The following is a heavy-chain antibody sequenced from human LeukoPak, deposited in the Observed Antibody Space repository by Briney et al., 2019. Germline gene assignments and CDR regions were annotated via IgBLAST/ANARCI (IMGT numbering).Heavy chain of an antibody. CDR1: GFTFSSYW. J-gene: IGHJ4*02. D-gene: IGHD3/OR15-3a*01. CDR2: IKQDGSET. V-gene: IGHV3-7*01. Sequence: GGSLRLSRAASGFTFSSYWMSWARQAPGKGLEWVANIKQDGSETYYVDSVRGRFTISRDNAKKSLFLQMNSLRAEDTAVYYCTRDVESSNFWTGYLVWGQGTLVTVSS. CDR3: TRDVESSNFWTGYLV.